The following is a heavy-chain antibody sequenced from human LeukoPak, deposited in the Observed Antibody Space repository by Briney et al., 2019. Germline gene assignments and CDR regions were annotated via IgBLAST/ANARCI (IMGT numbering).Heavy chain of an antibody. CDR2: IRSKAHGGAT. CDR1: GFTFSSYC. J-gene: IGHJ3*02. Sequence: GGSLRLSCAASGFTFSSYCMSWFRQAPGKGLEWVGFIRSKAHGGATDYAASVKGRFTISRDDSKSIAYLQMTSLKTEDTAVYYCTRSLKGWQLPDAFDIWGQGTMVTVSS. CDR3: TRSLKGWQLPDAFDI. D-gene: IGHD1-26*01. V-gene: IGHV3-49*03.